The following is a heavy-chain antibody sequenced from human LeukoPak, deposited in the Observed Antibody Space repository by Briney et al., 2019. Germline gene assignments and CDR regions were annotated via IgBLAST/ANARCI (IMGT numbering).Heavy chain of an antibody. D-gene: IGHD2-15*01. V-gene: IGHV1-18*01. CDR3: AGVDCSGGSRYFDY. Sequence: ASVKVSCKASGYTFTSHGISWVRQAPGQGLEWMGWISPYNGNTNYAQKLQGRVTVTTDTSMITAYMELRSLRSEDTAVYYCAGVDCSGGSRYFDYWGQGTLVTVST. CDR1: GYTFTSHG. J-gene: IGHJ4*02. CDR2: ISPYNGNT.